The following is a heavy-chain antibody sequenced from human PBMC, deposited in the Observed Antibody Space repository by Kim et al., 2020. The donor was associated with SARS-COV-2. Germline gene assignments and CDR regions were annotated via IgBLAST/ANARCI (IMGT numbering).Heavy chain of an antibody. J-gene: IGHJ4*02. D-gene: IGHD6-25*01. Sequence: YADSVKCRFNISRDNAKSSRYLQTSSLRAEDTAVYYCARDSSATPPDYWGQGTLVTVSS. CDR3: ARDSSATPPDY. V-gene: IGHV3-21*01.